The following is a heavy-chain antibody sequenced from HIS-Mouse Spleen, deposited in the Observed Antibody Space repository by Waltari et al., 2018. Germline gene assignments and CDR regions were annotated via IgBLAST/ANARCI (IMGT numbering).Heavy chain of an antibody. J-gene: IGHJ2*01. CDR3: ARDTGVKLGNWYFDL. Sequence: QVQLVQSGAEVKKPGASVKVSCKASGYTFTGYYMHWVRQAPGQGLEWMGWINPNSGGTNYAQKFQGRVTMTRDTSISTAYMELSRLRSDDTAVYYCARDTGVKLGNWYFDLWGRGTLVTVSS. CDR2: INPNSGGT. CDR1: GYTFTGYY. D-gene: IGHD7-27*01. V-gene: IGHV1-2*02.